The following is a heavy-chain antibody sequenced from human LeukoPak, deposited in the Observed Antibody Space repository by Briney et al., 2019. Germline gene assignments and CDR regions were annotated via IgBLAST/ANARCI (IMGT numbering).Heavy chain of an antibody. Sequence: SETLSLTCTVSGGSISSYYWSWIRQPAGKGLEWIGRIYTSVSTNYNPSLKSRVTMSVDTSKNQFSLKLSSVTAADTAVYYCARDRYSSGWYKGYYGMDVWGQGTTVTVSS. CDR1: GGSISSYY. J-gene: IGHJ6*02. CDR3: ARDRYSSGWYKGYYGMDV. CDR2: IYTSVST. V-gene: IGHV4-4*07. D-gene: IGHD6-19*01.